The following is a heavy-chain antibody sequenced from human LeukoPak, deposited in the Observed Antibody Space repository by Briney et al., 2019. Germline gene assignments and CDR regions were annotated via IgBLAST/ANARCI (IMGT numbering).Heavy chain of an antibody. CDR3: ARETSLAGFASGLGFNY. J-gene: IGHJ4*02. Sequence: PSGTLSLTCAVSGGSISSSNWWSWVRQPPGKGLEWIGEIYHSGSTNYNPSLKSRVTMSIDTSKNQFSLMLTSVTAADTATYYCARETSLAGFASGLGFNYWGQGILVTVS. CDR2: IYHSGST. V-gene: IGHV4-4*02. D-gene: IGHD6-19*01. CDR1: GGSISSSNW.